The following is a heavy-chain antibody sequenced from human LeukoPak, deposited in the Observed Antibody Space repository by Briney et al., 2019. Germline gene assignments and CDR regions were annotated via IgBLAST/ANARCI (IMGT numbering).Heavy chain of an antibody. J-gene: IGHJ4*02. CDR1: GGSVSGYY. D-gene: IGHD3-3*01. Sequence: SETLSLICDVYGGSVSGYYWSWIRQPPGKGLEWIGEINHSGSTSYNPSLKSRVTMSVDTSKNQFSLKLSSVTAADTAVYYCAGSDFWSDYWGQGTLVTVSS. V-gene: IGHV4-34*01. CDR2: INHSGST. CDR3: AGSDFWSDY.